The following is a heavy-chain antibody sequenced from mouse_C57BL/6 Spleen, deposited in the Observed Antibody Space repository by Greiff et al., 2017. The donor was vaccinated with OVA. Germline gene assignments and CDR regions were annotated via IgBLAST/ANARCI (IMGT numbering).Heavy chain of an antibody. CDR1: GYTFTSYW. CDR3: ARPQTAQAPYFDY. J-gene: IGHJ2*01. V-gene: IGHV1-50*01. Sequence: QVQLQQPGAELVKPGASVKLSCKASGYTFTSYWMQWVKQRPGQGLEWIGEIDPSDSYTNYNQKFKGKATLTVDTSSSTAYMQLSSLTSEDSAVYYCARPQTAQAPYFDYWGQGTTLTVSS. CDR2: IDPSDSYT. D-gene: IGHD3-2*02.